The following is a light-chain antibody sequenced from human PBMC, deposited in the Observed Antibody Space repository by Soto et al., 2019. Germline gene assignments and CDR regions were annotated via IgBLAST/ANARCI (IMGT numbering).Light chain of an antibody. J-gene: IGLJ1*01. V-gene: IGLV2-11*01. Sequence: QSVLPQPRSGSGSPGQSVTISCTGTSSDVGGYNYVSWFQQHPGNTPKVMIYDVSKRPSGVPDRFSGSKSGNTASLTISGLQAEDEADYYCCSYAGSPYVFGTGTKVTVL. CDR3: CSYAGSPYV. CDR1: SSDVGGYNY. CDR2: DVS.